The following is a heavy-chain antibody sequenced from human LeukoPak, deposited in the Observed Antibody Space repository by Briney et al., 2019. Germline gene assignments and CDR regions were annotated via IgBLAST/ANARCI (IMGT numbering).Heavy chain of an antibody. J-gene: IGHJ4*02. CDR2: IRQDGSVQ. Sequence: AGGSLRLSCAASGFTFSSYWMSWVRQAPGKGLEWVANIRQDGSVQNYVDSVKGRFTISRDNPKNSVYLQMSGLRAEDTAVYYCLVTTRSRGFDYWGQGTLATVSS. D-gene: IGHD1/OR15-1a*01. V-gene: IGHV3-7*01. CDR1: GFTFSSYW. CDR3: LVTTRSRGFDY.